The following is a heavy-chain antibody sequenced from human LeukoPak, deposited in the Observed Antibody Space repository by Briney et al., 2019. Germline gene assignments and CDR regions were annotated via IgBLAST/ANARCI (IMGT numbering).Heavy chain of an antibody. V-gene: IGHV4-34*01. J-gene: IGHJ6*03. CDR2: INHSGST. D-gene: IGHD3-22*01. CDR3: ARGGIGAHYDSSGTYYMDV. Sequence: SETLSLTCAVYGGSFSGYYWSWIRQPPGKGLEWIGEINHSGSTNYNPSLKSRVTISVDTSKNQFSLKLSSVTAADTAVYYCARGGIGAHYDSSGTYYMDVWGKGTTVTVSS. CDR1: GGSFSGYY.